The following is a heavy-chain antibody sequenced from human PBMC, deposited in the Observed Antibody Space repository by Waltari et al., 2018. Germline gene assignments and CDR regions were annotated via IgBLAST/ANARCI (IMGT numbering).Heavy chain of an antibody. CDR1: GYTFIHYE. CDR3: ARGRDVFANFDYNWFDP. J-gene: IGHJ5*02. CDR2: VNPNSGTT. Sequence: QVQLVQTGAEVLRPGAAVTVSCQASGYTFIHYEINWVRQAAGTGLEWMGWVNPNSGTTAYAQKFQGRISWTWDTFTRTAYMELSNLRSDDTAVFYCARGRDVFANFDYNWFDPWGQGTLVTVSS. D-gene: IGHD3-3*01. V-gene: IGHV1-8*02.